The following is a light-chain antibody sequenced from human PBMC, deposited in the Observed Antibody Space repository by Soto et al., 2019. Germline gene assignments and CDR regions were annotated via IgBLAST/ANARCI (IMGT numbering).Light chain of an antibody. CDR1: QSISNF. Sequence: DIQMTQSPSSLFASVGDRVTITCRASQSISNFLNWYQQKPGKAPKLLIRSASSLQSGVPSRFSGSGSGTDFTLSITSLQPEDFAVYYCQQYGSSPITFGQGTRLEIK. J-gene: IGKJ5*01. CDR3: QQYGSSPIT. V-gene: IGKV1-39*01. CDR2: SAS.